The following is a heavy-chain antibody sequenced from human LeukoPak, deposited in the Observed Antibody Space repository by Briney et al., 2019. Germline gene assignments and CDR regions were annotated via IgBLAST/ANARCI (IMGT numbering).Heavy chain of an antibody. CDR2: IGTAGDT. J-gene: IGHJ4*02. CDR3: AKSFGPVIAAAGTGAD. Sequence: GGSLRLSCAASGFTFSSYDMHWVRQATGKGLEWVSVIGTAGDTYYPGSVKGRFTISRENAKNSLYLQMNSLRAEDTAVYYCAKSFGPVIAAAGTGADWGQGTLVTVSS. D-gene: IGHD6-13*01. CDR1: GFTFSSYD. V-gene: IGHV3-13*01.